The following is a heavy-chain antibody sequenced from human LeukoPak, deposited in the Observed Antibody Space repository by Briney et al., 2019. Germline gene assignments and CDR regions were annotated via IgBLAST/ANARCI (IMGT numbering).Heavy chain of an antibody. V-gene: IGHV4-59*08. D-gene: IGHD4-23*01. CDR2: IFYSGST. CDR1: GGSISGYY. CDR3: ARHQDYGGNSFYYYYGMDV. J-gene: IGHJ6*02. Sequence: KPSETLSLTCTVSGGSISGYYWSWIRQPPGKGLDWTGYIFYSGSTNYNPSLSSRVTMSVDTSKNHFSLKLSSVTAADTAVYFCARHQDYGGNSFYYYYGMDVWGPGTTVTVSS.